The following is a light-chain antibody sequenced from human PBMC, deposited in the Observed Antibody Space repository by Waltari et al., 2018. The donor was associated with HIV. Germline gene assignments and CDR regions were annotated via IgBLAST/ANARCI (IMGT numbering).Light chain of an antibody. J-gene: IGKJ4*01. CDR1: QSVSTSS. Sequence: DIVLTQSPGTLSLSPGERATLSCMASQSVSTSSLAWYQQKPCQAPRLLIYDASTRATGIPDRFSGSGSGTDFTLTISRLEPEDFAVYYCQQYGNSPPLTFGGGTKVELK. CDR3: QQYGNSPPLT. CDR2: DAS. V-gene: IGKV3-20*01.